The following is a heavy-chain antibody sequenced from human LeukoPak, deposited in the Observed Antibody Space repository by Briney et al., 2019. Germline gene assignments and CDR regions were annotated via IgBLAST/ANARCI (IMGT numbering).Heavy chain of an antibody. J-gene: IGHJ4*02. CDR2: LRSSSSYI. CDR1: GFTFSSDS. CDR3: ARDIGAPRGYYDRSVARSYFDY. D-gene: IGHD3-22*01. Sequence: GGSLRLSCAASGFTFSSDSMNWVRQAPGKVLEWVSSLRSSSSYIYYADSVKGRFTISRDNAKNSLYLQMNSLRAEDTAVYYCARDIGAPRGYYDRSVARSYFDYWGQGTLVTVSS. V-gene: IGHV3-21*01.